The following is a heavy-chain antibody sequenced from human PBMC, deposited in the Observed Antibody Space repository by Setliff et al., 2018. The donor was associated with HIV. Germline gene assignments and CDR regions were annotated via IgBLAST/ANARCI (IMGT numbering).Heavy chain of an antibody. CDR2: MYIGGST. D-gene: IGHD6-19*01. CDR3: ARIRIAVAVTRAFDI. J-gene: IGHJ3*02. CDR1: GFTVSSNY. V-gene: IGHV3-66*01. Sequence: GGSLRLSCAASGFTVSSNYMSWVRQAPGKGLARVSVMYIGGSTYYADSVKGRFTISSDNSKNTLYLQMYSLSAEDTAVSYCARIRIAVAVTRAFDIGGQGTMVTVSS.